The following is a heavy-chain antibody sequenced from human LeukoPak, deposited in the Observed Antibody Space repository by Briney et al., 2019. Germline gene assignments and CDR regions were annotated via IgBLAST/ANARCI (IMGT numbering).Heavy chain of an antibody. Sequence: SETLSLTCAVYGGSFSGYYWSWIRQPPGKGLEWIGEINHSGSTNYNPSLKSRVTISVDTSKNQFSLKLSSVTAADTAVYYCARVHRSGYDSDYWGQGTLVTVSS. CDR2: INHSGST. D-gene: IGHD5-12*01. CDR3: ARVHRSGYDSDY. V-gene: IGHV4-34*01. CDR1: GGSFSGYY. J-gene: IGHJ4*02.